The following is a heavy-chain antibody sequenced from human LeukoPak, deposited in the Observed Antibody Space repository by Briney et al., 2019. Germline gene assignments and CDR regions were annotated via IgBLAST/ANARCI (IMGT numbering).Heavy chain of an antibody. J-gene: IGHJ5*02. V-gene: IGHV1-8*03. D-gene: IGHD2-2*01. CDR3: ARVVWDIVVVPAAWFDP. CDR1: GYTFGNYE. CDR2: MNPNNGNT. Sequence: GASVKVSCKASGYTFGNYEINWVRQATGQGLEWMGWMNPNNGNTDYAQKFQGRVTITRDTSITTAYMELSGLRSEDTAVYYCARVVWDIVVVPAAWFDPWGQGTLVTVSS.